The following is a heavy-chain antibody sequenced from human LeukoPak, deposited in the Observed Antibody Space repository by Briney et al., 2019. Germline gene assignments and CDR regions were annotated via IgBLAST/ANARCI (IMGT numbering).Heavy chain of an antibody. D-gene: IGHD6-19*01. Sequence: SETLSLTCTVSGGSISSYHWSWIRQPAGKGLEWIGRIYTSGSTNYHPSLKSRVTMSVDTSKNQFSLKLSSVAAADTAVYYYARGDSSGWSLNYWGQGTLVTVSS. CDR3: ARGDSSGWSLNY. J-gene: IGHJ4*02. V-gene: IGHV4-4*07. CDR1: GGSISSYH. CDR2: IYTSGST.